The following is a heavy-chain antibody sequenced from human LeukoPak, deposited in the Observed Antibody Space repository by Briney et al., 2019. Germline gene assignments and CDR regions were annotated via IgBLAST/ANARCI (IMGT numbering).Heavy chain of an antibody. CDR1: GFTFSSSW. CDR2: ITRDGSST. V-gene: IGHV3-74*01. J-gene: IGHJ6*04. Sequence: GGSLRLSCAASGFTFSSSWMHWVRQAPGKGLVWVSRITRDGSSTTYADSVKGRFTTSRDNAKNTLCLQMDSLRADDTAVYYCARDPGYESWSPFWGGMDVWGNGTTVIVSS. D-gene: IGHD3-16*01. CDR3: ARDPGYESWSPFWGGMDV.